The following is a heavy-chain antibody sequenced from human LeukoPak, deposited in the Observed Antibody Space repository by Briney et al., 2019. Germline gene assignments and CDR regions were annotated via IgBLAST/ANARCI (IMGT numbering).Heavy chain of an antibody. CDR2: ITRSSGNM. J-gene: IGHJ4*02. V-gene: IGHV3-21*01. Sequence: GGSLRLSCAASGFTFSTYNMNWVRQAPGKGLEWVSSITRSSGNMYYADSVKGRSTISRDNAKNSLYLQMNSLRAEDTAVYYCARRGYTYGYDYWGQGTLVTVSS. D-gene: IGHD5-18*01. CDR3: ARRGYTYGYDY. CDR1: GFTFSTYN.